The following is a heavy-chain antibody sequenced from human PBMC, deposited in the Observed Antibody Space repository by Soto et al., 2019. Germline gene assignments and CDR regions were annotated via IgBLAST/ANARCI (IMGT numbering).Heavy chain of an antibody. D-gene: IGHD5-18*01. V-gene: IGHV3-23*01. CDR3: ANLMGGHTAMVNYYYYGMDV. CDR1: GFTFSSYA. CDR2: ISGSGGST. Sequence: GGSLRLSCAASGFTFSSYAMSWVRQAPGKGLEWVSAISGSGGSTYYADSVKGRFTISRDNSRNTLYLQMNNLRAEDTAVYYWANLMGGHTAMVNYYYYGMDVWGQGTTVTVSS. J-gene: IGHJ6*02.